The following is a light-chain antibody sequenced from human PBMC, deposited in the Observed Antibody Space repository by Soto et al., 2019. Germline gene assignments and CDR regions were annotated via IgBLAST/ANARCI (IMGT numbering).Light chain of an antibody. CDR1: QSISSW. Sequence: DIQMTQSPSTLSASVGDRVTITCRASQSISSWLAWYQQKPGRAPKLLIYKASDLENGVPSRFSATGFGTEFTLTISILQADDFATYYCQQYKSYSTFGPGTKVEAK. J-gene: IGKJ1*01. CDR3: QQYKSYST. CDR2: KAS. V-gene: IGKV1-5*03.